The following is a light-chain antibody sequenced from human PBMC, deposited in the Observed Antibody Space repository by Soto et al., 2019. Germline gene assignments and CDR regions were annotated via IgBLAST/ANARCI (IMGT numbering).Light chain of an antibody. V-gene: IGKV3-20*01. J-gene: IGKJ4*01. CDR3: QQYGSSPALT. Sequence: EIVLTQSPGTLSLSPGERATLSCRASQSVSSNYLAWYQQKPGQAPRLLIYGASSRATGTPDRFRGSGSGTDFTLTISRLEPEDFAVYYCQQYGSSPALTFGGGTKVEIK. CDR2: GAS. CDR1: QSVSSNY.